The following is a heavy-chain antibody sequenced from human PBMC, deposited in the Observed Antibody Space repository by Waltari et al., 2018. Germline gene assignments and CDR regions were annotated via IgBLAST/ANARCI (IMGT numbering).Heavy chain of an antibody. Sequence: EVQVVESGGGLVQPGGSLRLSCAASGFTFSNYEMNWVRQAPGRGLEWVSFISNMGSTVYYADSVKGRFTISRDNAKNSLYLEMNSLRAEDTAVYYCARPSTEYYYYYYYMDVWGKGTTVTVS. J-gene: IGHJ6*03. CDR2: ISNMGSTV. CDR1: GFTFSNYE. CDR3: ARPSTEYYYYYYYMDV. V-gene: IGHV3-48*03.